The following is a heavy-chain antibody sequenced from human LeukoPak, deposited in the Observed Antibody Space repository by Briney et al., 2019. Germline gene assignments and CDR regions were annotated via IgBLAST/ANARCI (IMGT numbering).Heavy chain of an antibody. CDR2: IKQDGSEK. CDR3: ARDRHYDFWSGYREIALFDY. CDR1: GFIFSSYG. V-gene: IGHV3-7*01. J-gene: IGHJ4*02. Sequence: GGSLRLSCAASGFIFSSYGMHWVRQAPGKGLEWVANIKQDGSEKYYVDSVKGRFTISRDNAKNSLYLQMNSLRAEDTAVYYCARDRHYDFWSGYREIALFDYWGQGTLVTVSS. D-gene: IGHD3-3*01.